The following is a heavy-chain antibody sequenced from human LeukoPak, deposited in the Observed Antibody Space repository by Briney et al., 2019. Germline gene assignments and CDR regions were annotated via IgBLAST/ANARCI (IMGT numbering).Heavy chain of an antibody. J-gene: IGHJ6*03. V-gene: IGHV3-30*18. CDR1: GFTFSSYG. CDR2: ISYDGSNK. Sequence: PGGSLRLSCAASGFTFSSYGMHWVRQAPCKGLEWVAVISYDGSNKYYADSVKGRFTISRDNSKNTLYLQMNSLRAEDTAVYYCAKHIAPYYYYYYMDVWGKGTTVTVSS. CDR3: AKHIAPYYYYYYMDV. D-gene: IGHD2-21*01.